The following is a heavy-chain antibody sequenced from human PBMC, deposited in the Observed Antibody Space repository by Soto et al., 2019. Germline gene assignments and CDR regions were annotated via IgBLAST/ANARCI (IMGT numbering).Heavy chain of an antibody. J-gene: IGHJ4*02. V-gene: IGHV3-13*01. CDR1: GFAFSRHD. D-gene: IGHD4-17*01. CDR2: IGIAGDT. Sequence: EVHLVASGGGLIQPGGSLRLSCAASGFAFSRHDMQWVRQPTGRGLEWDSSIGIAGDTHYSGSVNGRFTLSRENAKNSLYLLMNSRRAGNTAVYYSVSGDDGVIDYWGQGIRVPVSS. CDR3: VSGDDGVIDY.